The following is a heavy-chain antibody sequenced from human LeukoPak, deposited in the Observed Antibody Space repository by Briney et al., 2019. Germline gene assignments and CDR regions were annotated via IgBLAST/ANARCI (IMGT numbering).Heavy chain of an antibody. CDR1: GGSMRNYY. V-gene: IGHV4-59*08. CDR3: ARHKRYFGGYDY. CDR2: VHYTGST. D-gene: IGHD3-9*01. Sequence: SETLSLTCTVSGGSMRNYYWSWIRQPPGKGLEWIGCVHYTGSTNYNPSLKSRVTISLETSENQFSLRLSSVAAADTAVYYCARHKRYFGGYDYWGQGTLVTVSS. J-gene: IGHJ4*02.